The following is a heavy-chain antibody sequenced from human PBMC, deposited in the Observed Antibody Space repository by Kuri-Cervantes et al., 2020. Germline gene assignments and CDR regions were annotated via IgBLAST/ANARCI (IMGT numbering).Heavy chain of an antibody. V-gene: IGHV4-30-2*01. CDR2: IYHSGST. J-gene: IGHJ4*02. D-gene: IGHD3-10*01. CDR1: GGSISSGGYS. CDR3: AREGSSGSYYPN. Sequence: SDTLSLTCAVSGGSISSGGYSWSWIRQPPGKGLEWIGYIYHSGSTYYNPSLKSRVTISVDRSKNQFSLKLSSVTAADTAVYYCAREGSSGSYYPNWGQGTRVTSFS.